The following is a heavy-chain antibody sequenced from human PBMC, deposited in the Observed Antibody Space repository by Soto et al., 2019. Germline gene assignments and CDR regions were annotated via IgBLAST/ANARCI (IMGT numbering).Heavy chain of an antibody. CDR1: GYTFTSYG. V-gene: IGHV1-18*01. J-gene: IGHJ3*02. D-gene: IGHD3-10*01. CDR2: ISAYNGNT. Sequence: ASVKVSCKASGYTFTSYGISWVRQAPGQGLEWMGWISAYNGNTNYAQKLQGRVTMTTDTSTSTAYMELSSLRSEDTAVYYCAREWRYYGSGSFFAFDIWGQGTMVTVSS. CDR3: AREWRYYGSGSFFAFDI.